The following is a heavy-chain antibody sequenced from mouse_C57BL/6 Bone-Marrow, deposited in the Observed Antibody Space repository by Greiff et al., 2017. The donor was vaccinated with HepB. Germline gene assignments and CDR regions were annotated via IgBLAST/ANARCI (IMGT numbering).Heavy chain of an antibody. J-gene: IGHJ2*01. CDR1: GYSITSGYY. Sequence: EVKLMESGPGLVKPSQSLSLTCSVTGYSITSGYYWNWIRQFPGNKLEWMGYISYDGSNNYNPSLKNRISITRDTSKNQFFLKLNSVTTEDTATYYCARGGVGFDYWGQGTTLTVSS. CDR2: ISYDGSN. D-gene: IGHD1-1*02. V-gene: IGHV3-6*01. CDR3: ARGGVGFDY.